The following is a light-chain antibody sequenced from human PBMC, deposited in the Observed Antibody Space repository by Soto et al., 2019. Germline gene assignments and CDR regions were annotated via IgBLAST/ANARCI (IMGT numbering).Light chain of an antibody. Sequence: QSALTQPASVSGSPGQSSTISCTGTSSDVGGYNSVSWYQQHPGKAPKLMIYNVSNRPSGVSNRFSGSKSGNTASLTISGLQAEDEADYYCSSYTSSSTYVFGTGTRSPS. V-gene: IGLV2-14*01. CDR3: SSYTSSSTYV. J-gene: IGLJ1*01. CDR2: NVS. CDR1: SSDVGGYNS.